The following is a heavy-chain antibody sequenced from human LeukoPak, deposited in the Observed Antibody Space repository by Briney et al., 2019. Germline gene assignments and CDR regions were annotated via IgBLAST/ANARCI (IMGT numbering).Heavy chain of an antibody. J-gene: IGHJ5*02. CDR1: GFTFSDYY. Sequence: PGGSLILSCAASGFTFSDYYMTWIRQAPGRGLEWISYINGSSSDTKYADSVKGRFTISRDNAKNSVYLLMNSLRAEDTAVYYCARRGTTYCTVDSCHPNWFDPWGQGTLVTVSS. V-gene: IGHV3-11*03. CDR2: INGSSSDT. CDR3: ARRGTTYCTVDSCHPNWFDP. D-gene: IGHD2-15*01.